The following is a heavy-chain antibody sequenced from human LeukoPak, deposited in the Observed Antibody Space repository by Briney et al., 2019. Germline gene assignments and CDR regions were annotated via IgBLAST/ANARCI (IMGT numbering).Heavy chain of an antibody. CDR3: ARHTTAYCSSTSCYLNWFDP. D-gene: IGHD2-2*01. Sequence: SETLSLTCAVYGGSFSGYYWSWIRQPPGKGLEWIGEINHSGSTNYNPSLKSRVTISVDTSKNQFSLKLSSVTAADTAVYYCARHTTAYCSSTSCYLNWFDPWGQGTLVTVSS. CDR1: GGSFSGYY. CDR2: INHSGST. V-gene: IGHV4-34*01. J-gene: IGHJ5*02.